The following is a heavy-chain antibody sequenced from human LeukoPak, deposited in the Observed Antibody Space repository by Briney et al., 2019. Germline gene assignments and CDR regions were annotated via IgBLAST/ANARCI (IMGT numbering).Heavy chain of an antibody. V-gene: IGHV1-3*01. Sequence: GASVKVSCKASGYTFTSYAMHWVRQAPGQRLEWMGWINAGNGNTKYSQKFQGRVTITRDTSASTAYMELSSLRSEDTAVYYCASGSARYGSGSYWFNYYYGMDVWGQGTTVTVSS. J-gene: IGHJ6*02. D-gene: IGHD3-10*01. CDR1: GYTFTSYA. CDR2: INAGNGNT. CDR3: ASGSARYGSGSYWFNYYYGMDV.